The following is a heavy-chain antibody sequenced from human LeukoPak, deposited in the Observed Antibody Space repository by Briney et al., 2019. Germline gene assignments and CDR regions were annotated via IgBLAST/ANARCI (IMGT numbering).Heavy chain of an antibody. CDR1: GFTVSINY. CDR3: ARVGQWLTIDY. CDR2: IHSNGST. D-gene: IGHD6-19*01. J-gene: IGHJ4*02. Sequence: PGGSLRLSCAASGFTVSINYMSWVRQAPGKGLEWVSVIHSNGSTYYADSVKGRFTISRDNSKNALYLQMNSLRAEDTAVYYCARVGQWLTIDYWGQGTLVTVSS. V-gene: IGHV3-66*01.